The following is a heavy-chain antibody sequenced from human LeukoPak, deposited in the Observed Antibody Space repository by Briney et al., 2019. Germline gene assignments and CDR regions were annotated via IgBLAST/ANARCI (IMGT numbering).Heavy chain of an antibody. CDR2: ITSSGAYI. CDR1: GFTFNYYN. Sequence: GGSLRLSCAASGFTFNYYNMNWVRQAPGKALEWVSSITSSGAYIFYADSVRGRFTISRDNAKNSLYPQMNSLRAEDTAVYYCAELGITMIGGVWGKGTTVTISS. V-gene: IGHV3-21*01. J-gene: IGHJ6*04. CDR3: AELGITMIGGV. D-gene: IGHD3-10*02.